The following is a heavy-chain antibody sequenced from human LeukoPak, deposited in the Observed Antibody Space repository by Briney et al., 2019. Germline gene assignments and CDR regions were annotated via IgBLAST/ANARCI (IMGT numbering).Heavy chain of an antibody. CDR2: INPNSGGT. D-gene: IGHD3-10*01. J-gene: IGHJ5*02. CDR3: ARDLAYGSGQNWFDP. V-gene: IGHV1-2*02. CDR1: GYTYTGYY. Sequence: ASVKVSCKASGYTYTGYYMHWVRQDPGQGLEWMGWINPNSGGTNYAQKFQGRVTMTRDTSISTAYMELSRLRSDDTAVYYCARDLAYGSGQNWFDPWGQGTLVTVSS.